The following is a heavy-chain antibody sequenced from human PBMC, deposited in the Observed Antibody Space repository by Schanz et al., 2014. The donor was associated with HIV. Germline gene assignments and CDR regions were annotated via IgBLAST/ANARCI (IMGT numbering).Heavy chain of an antibody. CDR3: ALSRPSGYGGSWYFDL. V-gene: IGHV3-NL1*01. CDR2: ISGGST. Sequence: QVQLVESGGGVVQPGRSLRLSCAASGFTFSSFGMHWVRQAPGKGLEWVSAISGGSTYYADSVKGRFTISRDNSKNTLYLQMNSLRAEDTAVYYCALSRPSGYGGSWYFDLWGRGTLVAVSS. D-gene: IGHD2-15*01. CDR1: GFTFSSFG. J-gene: IGHJ2*01.